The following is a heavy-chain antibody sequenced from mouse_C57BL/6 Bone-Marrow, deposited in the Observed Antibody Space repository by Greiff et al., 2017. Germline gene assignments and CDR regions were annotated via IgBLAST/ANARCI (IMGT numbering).Heavy chain of an antibody. Sequence: QVQLQQSGAELVRPGASVKLSCKASGYTFTDYYINWVKQRPGQGLEWIARIYPGSGNTYYNEKFKGKATLTAEKSSSTAYMQLSSLASEDSAVYFCARRGLGPFAYWGQGTLVTVSA. CDR2: IYPGSGNT. J-gene: IGHJ3*01. CDR1: GYTFTDYY. CDR3: ARRGLGPFAY. V-gene: IGHV1-76*01. D-gene: IGHD4-1*01.